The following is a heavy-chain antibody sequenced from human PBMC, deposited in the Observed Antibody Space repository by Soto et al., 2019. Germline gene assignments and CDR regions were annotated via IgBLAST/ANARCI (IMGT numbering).Heavy chain of an antibody. CDR1: GFTFSSYW. Sequence: GSLRLSCAASGFTFSSYWMHWVRQAPGKGLVWVSRINSDGSSTSYADSVKGRFTISRDNAKNTLYLQMNSLRAGDTAVYYCARGGNYVGYSSGWYSLFAFDIWGQGTMVTVSS. CDR2: INSDGSST. J-gene: IGHJ3*02. CDR3: ARGGNYVGYSSGWYSLFAFDI. D-gene: IGHD6-19*01. V-gene: IGHV3-74*01.